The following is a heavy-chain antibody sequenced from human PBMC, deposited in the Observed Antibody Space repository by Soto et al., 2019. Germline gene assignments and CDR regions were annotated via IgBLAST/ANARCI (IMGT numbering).Heavy chain of an antibody. D-gene: IGHD4-4*01. CDR2: IVVGSGNT. Sequence: SVKVSCHASGFTFTSSAVQWVRQARGQRLEWIGWIVVGSGNTNYAQKFQERVTMTRDTSTSTVYMELSSLRSEDTAVYYCARDPTTVDYYYYGMDVWGQGTTVTVAS. CDR1: GFTFTSSA. J-gene: IGHJ6*02. CDR3: ARDPTTVDYYYYGMDV. V-gene: IGHV1-58*01.